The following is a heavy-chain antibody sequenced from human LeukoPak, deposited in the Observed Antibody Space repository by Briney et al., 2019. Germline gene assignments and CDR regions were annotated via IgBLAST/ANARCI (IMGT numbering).Heavy chain of an antibody. V-gene: IGHV1-18*01. CDR2: ISAYNGNT. CDR3: ATVLSSCSTSCVNWIDP. CDR1: GYTFTSYG. J-gene: IGHJ5*02. Sequence: ASVKVSSKASGYTFTSYGISWVRQAAGQGLEWMGWISAYNGNTNYAQKLQGRVTMTTDTSTSTAYMELRSLRSDDTAVYYCATVLSSCSTSCVNWIDPWGQGTLVTVSS. D-gene: IGHD2-2*01.